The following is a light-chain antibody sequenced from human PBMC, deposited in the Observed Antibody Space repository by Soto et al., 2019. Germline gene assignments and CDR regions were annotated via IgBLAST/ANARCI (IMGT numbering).Light chain of an antibody. J-gene: IGKJ1*01. Sequence: ETVMTQSPATLSVSKGERATLSCRASQSVSSNLAWYQQKPGQAPRLLIYGASTRATGIPARFSGTGSGTEFTLTISSLQSEDFAVYYCQHYNNWPPTWTFGQGTKVEIK. CDR1: QSVSSN. CDR2: GAS. CDR3: QHYNNWPPTWT. V-gene: IGKV3-15*01.